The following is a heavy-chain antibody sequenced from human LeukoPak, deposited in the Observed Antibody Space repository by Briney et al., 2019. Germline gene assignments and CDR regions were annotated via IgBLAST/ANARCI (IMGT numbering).Heavy chain of an antibody. CDR2: IYHSGST. D-gene: IGHD1-26*01. CDR3: ARESPTVGATTGDY. CDR1: GYSISSGYH. Sequence: SETLSLTCTVSGYSISSGYHWGWIRQPPGKGLEWIGSIYHSGSTYYNPSLKSRVTISVDTSKNQFSLKLSSVTAADTAVYYCARESPTVGATTGDYWGQGTLVTVSS. J-gene: IGHJ4*02. V-gene: IGHV4-38-2*02.